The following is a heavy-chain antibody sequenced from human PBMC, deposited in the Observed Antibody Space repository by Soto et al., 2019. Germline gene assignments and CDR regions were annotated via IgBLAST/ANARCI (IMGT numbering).Heavy chain of an antibody. D-gene: IGHD5-12*01. V-gene: IGHV4-30-4*01. CDR3: ARWLGYGPHFDY. CDR2: IYYSGST. J-gene: IGHJ4*02. Sequence: SETLSLTCTVSGGSISSGGYYWSWIRQPPGKGLEWIGYIYYSGSTYYNPSLKSRGTISVDTSKNQFSLKLSSVTAADTAVYYCARWLGYGPHFDYWGQGTLVTVSS. CDR1: GGSISSGGYY.